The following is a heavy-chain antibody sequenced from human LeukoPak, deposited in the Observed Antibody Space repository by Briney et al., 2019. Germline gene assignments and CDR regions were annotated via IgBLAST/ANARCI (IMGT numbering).Heavy chain of an antibody. J-gene: IGHJ4*02. CDR1: GYSMSSGYY. CDR2: IYHSGST. CDR3: ARDSIEDYDILTGYFDY. D-gene: IGHD3-9*01. V-gene: IGHV4-38-2*02. Sequence: SETLSLTCAVSGYSMSSGYYWGWIRQPPGKGLEWIGSIYHSGSTYYNPSLKSRVTISVDASKNQFSLKLSSVTAADTAVYYCARDSIEDYDILTGYFDYWGQGTLVTVSS.